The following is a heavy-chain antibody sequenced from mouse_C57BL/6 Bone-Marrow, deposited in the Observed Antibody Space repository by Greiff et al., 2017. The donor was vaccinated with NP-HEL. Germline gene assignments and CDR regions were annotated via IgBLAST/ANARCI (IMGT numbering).Heavy chain of an antibody. CDR3: APLPFFAY. CDR1: GFNIKDYY. CDR2: IDPEDGET. D-gene: IGHD2-10*01. Sequence: VQLQQSGAELVKPGASVKLSCTASGFNIKDYYMHWVKQRPEQGLEWIGRIDPEDGETKYAPKFPGKATITADTSSNTAYLQLSSLTAEDTAVYYCAPLPFFAYWGQGTLVTVSA. V-gene: IGHV14-2*01. J-gene: IGHJ3*01.